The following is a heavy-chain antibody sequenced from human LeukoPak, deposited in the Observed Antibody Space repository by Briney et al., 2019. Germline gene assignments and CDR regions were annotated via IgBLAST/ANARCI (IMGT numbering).Heavy chain of an antibody. V-gene: IGHV3-23*01. Sequence: GGSLRLSCAASGFTFSSYAMNWVRQAPGKGLEWVSVISGSGGSTYYADSVKGRFTISRDNSKNTLYLQMNSPRAEDTAVYYCAKSPRYYGSGSYYTVDYWGQGTLVTVSS. CDR3: AKSPRYYGSGSYYTVDY. J-gene: IGHJ4*02. D-gene: IGHD3-10*01. CDR2: ISGSGGST. CDR1: GFTFSSYA.